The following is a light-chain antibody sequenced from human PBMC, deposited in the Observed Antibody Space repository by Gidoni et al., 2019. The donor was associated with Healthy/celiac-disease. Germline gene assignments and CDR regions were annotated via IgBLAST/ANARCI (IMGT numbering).Light chain of an antibody. V-gene: IGLV6-57*01. CDR1: SGSIASNY. CDR3: QSYDSSNLYV. J-gene: IGLJ1*01. CDR2: EDN. Sequence: FMLTHPHSVSPSPGKTVTISCTRSSGSIASNYVQWYQQRPGSSPTTVIYEDNQRPSGVPDRFSGSIDSSSNSASLTISGLKTEDEADYYCQSYDSSNLYVFGTGTKVTVL.